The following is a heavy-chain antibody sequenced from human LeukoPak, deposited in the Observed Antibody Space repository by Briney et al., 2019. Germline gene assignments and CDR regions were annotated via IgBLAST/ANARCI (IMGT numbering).Heavy chain of an antibody. CDR3: ARDWKTNSFDY. V-gene: IGHV3-33*01. J-gene: IGHJ4*02. D-gene: IGHD1-1*01. Sequence: GGSLRLSCAASGFTFSSYGMHWVRQAPGKGLEWVAVIWYDGINKYYADSVKGRFTISRDNSKNTLYLQMDSLRAEDTAIYYCARDWKTNSFDYWGQGTLVTVSS. CDR2: IWYDGINK. CDR1: GFTFSSYG.